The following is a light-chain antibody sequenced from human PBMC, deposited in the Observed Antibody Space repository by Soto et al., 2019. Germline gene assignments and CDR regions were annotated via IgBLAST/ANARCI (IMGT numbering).Light chain of an antibody. CDR1: QSLVKSDGHTY. Sequence: DVVMTQSPLSLPVTLGQPASISCRSSQSLVKSDGHTYLNWFQQRPGQSPRRLIYKVSNRDSGVPDRFSGSGSGTDFTLKISRMEAEDVGVYYCMQGTHWPPTFGQGTKVDIK. J-gene: IGKJ1*01. CDR2: KVS. CDR3: MQGTHWPPT. V-gene: IGKV2-30*01.